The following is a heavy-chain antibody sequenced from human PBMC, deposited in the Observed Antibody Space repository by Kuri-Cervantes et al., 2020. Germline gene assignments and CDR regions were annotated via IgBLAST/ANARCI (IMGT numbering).Heavy chain of an antibody. Sequence: GGSLRLSCAASGFTFSSYNMNWVRQAPGKGLEWVAVISYDGSNKYYADSVKGRFTISRDNSKNTLYLQMNGLRAEDTAVYYCAKGHRGGSGVDYWGQGTLVTVSS. V-gene: IGHV3-30*18. D-gene: IGHD3-10*01. CDR3: AKGHRGGSGVDY. CDR2: ISYDGSNK. CDR1: GFTFSSYN. J-gene: IGHJ4*02.